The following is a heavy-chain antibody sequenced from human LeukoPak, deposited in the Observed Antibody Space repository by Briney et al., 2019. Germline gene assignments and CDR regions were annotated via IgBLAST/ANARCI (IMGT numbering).Heavy chain of an antibody. Sequence: GGSLRLSCAASGFTFSSYEMNWVRQAPGKGLEWVSYISSSGSTIYYADSVKGRFTISRDNAKNSLYLQMNSLRAEDTAVYYCARDDITMARVPGDGMDVWGQGTTVTVSS. V-gene: IGHV3-48*03. CDR1: GFTFSSYE. D-gene: IGHD3-10*01. CDR2: ISSSGSTI. CDR3: ARDDITMARVPGDGMDV. J-gene: IGHJ6*02.